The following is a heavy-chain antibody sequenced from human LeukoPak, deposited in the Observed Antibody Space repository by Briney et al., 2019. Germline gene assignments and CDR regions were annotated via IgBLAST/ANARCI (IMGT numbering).Heavy chain of an antibody. CDR1: EFPFSSHW. CDR2: LSGDGSTT. Sequence: GGSLRLSCAASEFPFSSHWMYWVRQAPGKGLVWVARLSGDGSTTRHADSVKGRFTISRDNAKSTLYLQMDSLRVEDTALYYCARGIASSRSVAIDQWGRGTLVVVSS. D-gene: IGHD6-13*01. CDR3: ARGIASSRSVAIDQ. V-gene: IGHV3-74*01. J-gene: IGHJ4*02.